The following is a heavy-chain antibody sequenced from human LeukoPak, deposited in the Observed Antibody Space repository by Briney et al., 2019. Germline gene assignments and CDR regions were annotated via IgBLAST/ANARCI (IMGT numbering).Heavy chain of an antibody. Sequence: SETQSLTCTVSGGSISSGSYYWSWIRQPAGKGLEWIGRIYTSGSTNYNPSLKSRVTISVDTSKNQFSLKLSSVTAADTAVYYCARGVSDYYGSGSYYNWFDPWGQGTLVTVSS. CDR2: IYTSGST. CDR1: GGSISSGSYY. CDR3: ARGVSDYYGSGSYYNWFDP. D-gene: IGHD3-10*01. J-gene: IGHJ5*02. V-gene: IGHV4-61*02.